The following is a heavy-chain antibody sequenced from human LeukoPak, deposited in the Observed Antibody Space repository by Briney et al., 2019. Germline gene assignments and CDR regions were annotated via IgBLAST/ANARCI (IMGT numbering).Heavy chain of an antibody. Sequence: SETLSLTCTVSGGSISSSSYYWGWIRQPPGKGLEWIGSIYYSGSTYYNPSLKSRVTISVDTSKNQFSLKLSSVTAADTAVYYCARHRLLPYSSGWRGENWFDPWGQGTLVTVSS. V-gene: IGHV4-39*01. D-gene: IGHD6-19*01. CDR1: GGSISSSSYY. J-gene: IGHJ5*02. CDR3: ARHRLLPYSSGWRGENWFDP. CDR2: IYYSGST.